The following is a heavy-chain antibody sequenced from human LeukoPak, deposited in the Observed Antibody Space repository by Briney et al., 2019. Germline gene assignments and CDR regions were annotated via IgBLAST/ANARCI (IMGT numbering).Heavy chain of an antibody. CDR1: GYTFTSYD. CDR3: ARARKLRYFDWSERKSYYFDY. J-gene: IGHJ4*02. Sequence: EASVKVSCKASGYTFTSYDINWVRQATGQGLEWMGWMNPNSGNTGYAQKFQGRVTMTRNTSISTAYMELSSLRSEDTAVYYCARARKLRYFDWSERKSYYFDYWGQGTLVTVPS. D-gene: IGHD3-9*01. V-gene: IGHV1-8*01. CDR2: MNPNSGNT.